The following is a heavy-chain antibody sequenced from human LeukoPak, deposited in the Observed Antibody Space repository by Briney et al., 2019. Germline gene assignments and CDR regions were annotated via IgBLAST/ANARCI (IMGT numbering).Heavy chain of an antibody. J-gene: IGHJ6*04. Sequence: GGSLRLSCAASGLTVSSNYMNWVRQAPGKGLEWVSYISSSGSTIYYADSVKGRFTISRDNAKNSLYLQMSSLRAEDTAVYYCAELGITMIGGVWGKGTTVTISS. CDR3: AELGITMIGGV. CDR2: ISSSGSTI. D-gene: IGHD3-10*02. V-gene: IGHV3-48*03. CDR1: GLTVSSNY.